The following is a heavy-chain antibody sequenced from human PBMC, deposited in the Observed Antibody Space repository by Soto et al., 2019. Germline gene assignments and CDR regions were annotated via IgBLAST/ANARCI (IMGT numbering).Heavy chain of an antibody. J-gene: IGHJ6*03. Sequence: EVQLLESGGGLVQPGGSLRLSCAASGFTFSSYAMSWVRQAPGKGLEWVSAISGTGGSTNYADSVKGRFTISRDNSKNTLYLQKNSLRAEDTAVYYCAKRDTAMVNNYYYYYLGVWGKGTTVNVSS. CDR3: AKRDTAMVNNYYYYYLGV. D-gene: IGHD5-18*01. V-gene: IGHV3-23*01. CDR2: ISGTGGST. CDR1: GFTFSSYA.